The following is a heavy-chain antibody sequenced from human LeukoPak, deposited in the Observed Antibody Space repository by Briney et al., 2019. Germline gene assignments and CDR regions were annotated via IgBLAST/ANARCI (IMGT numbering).Heavy chain of an antibody. Sequence: ASVKVSCKASGYTFTSYDINWVRQATGQGLEWMGWMNPNSGNTGYAQKFQGRVTITRNTSISTAYMELSSLRSDDTAVYYCARDLGYCGGDCYPYFDFWGQGTLVTVSS. V-gene: IGHV1-8*03. J-gene: IGHJ4*02. D-gene: IGHD2-21*02. CDR1: GYTFTSYD. CDR2: MNPNSGNT. CDR3: ARDLGYCGGDCYPYFDF.